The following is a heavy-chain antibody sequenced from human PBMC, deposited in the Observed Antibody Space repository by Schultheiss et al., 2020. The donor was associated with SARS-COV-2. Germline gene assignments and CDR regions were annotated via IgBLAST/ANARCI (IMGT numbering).Heavy chain of an antibody. CDR3: ASRCGGGNCYRGGAFDD. Sequence: SETLSLTCTVSGDSIRRGDYFWSWIRQHPGKGLEWIGYVYNSGGTNYNPSLKSRVTISMDTSKNQFSLKMTSVTAADTAIYYCASRCGGGNCYRGGAFDDWGPGTLVTVSS. CDR2: VYNSGGT. V-gene: IGHV4-61*08. CDR1: GDSIRRGDYF. J-gene: IGHJ4*02. D-gene: IGHD2-15*01.